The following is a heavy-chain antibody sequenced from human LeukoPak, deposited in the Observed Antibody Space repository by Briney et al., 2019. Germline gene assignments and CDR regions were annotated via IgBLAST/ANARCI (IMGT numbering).Heavy chain of an antibody. D-gene: IGHD6-13*01. CDR1: GYTFTSNY. J-gene: IGHJ4*02. Sequence: SVKVSCKAFGYTFTSNYMHWVRQAPGQGLEWMGGIIPIFGTANYAQKFQGRVTITADKSTSTAYMELSSLRSEDTAVYYCARELYSSSWNYFDYWGQGTLVTVSS. CDR2: IIPIFGTA. V-gene: IGHV1-69*06. CDR3: ARELYSSSWNYFDY.